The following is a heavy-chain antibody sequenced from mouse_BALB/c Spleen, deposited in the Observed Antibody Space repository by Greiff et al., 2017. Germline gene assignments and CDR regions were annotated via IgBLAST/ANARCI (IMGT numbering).Heavy chain of an antibody. Sequence: QVQLQQSGAELAKPGASVKMSCKASGYTFTSYWMHWVKQRPGQGLEWIGYINPSTGYTEYNQKFKDKATLTADKSSSTAYMQLSSLTSEDSAVYYCARREYGNGMDYWGQGTSVTVSS. D-gene: IGHD2-10*02. CDR1: GYTFTSYW. V-gene: IGHV1-7*01. CDR2: INPSTGYT. J-gene: IGHJ4*01. CDR3: ARREYGNGMDY.